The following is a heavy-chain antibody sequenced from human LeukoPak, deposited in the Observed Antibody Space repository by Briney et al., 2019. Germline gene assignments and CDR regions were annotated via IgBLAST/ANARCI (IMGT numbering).Heavy chain of an antibody. V-gene: IGHV3-74*01. Sequence: GGSLRLSCAASGFTFSSYWMHWVRQPPGKGLVWVSRINSDGSSTTYADSVKGRFTISRDNSKNTLFLQMNSLRAEDTAVYYCAKDARRTSGWYFFDYWGQGTLVTVSS. CDR3: AKDARRTSGWYFFDY. CDR2: INSDGSST. J-gene: IGHJ4*02. D-gene: IGHD6-19*01. CDR1: GFTFSSYW.